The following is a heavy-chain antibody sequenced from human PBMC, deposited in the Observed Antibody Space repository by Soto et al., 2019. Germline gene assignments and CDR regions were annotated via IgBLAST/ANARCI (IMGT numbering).Heavy chain of an antibody. D-gene: IGHD4-17*01. J-gene: IGHJ4*02. CDR3: ARDPTTTGMFDY. V-gene: IGHV3-48*03. CDR1: GFTFSSYE. CDR2: ISSSGSTI. Sequence: GGSLRLSCAASGFTFSSYEMNWVRQAPGKGLEWVSYISSSGSTIYYADSVKGRFTISRDNAKNSLYLQMNSLRAEDTAVYYCARDPTTTGMFDYWGQGTLVTVSS.